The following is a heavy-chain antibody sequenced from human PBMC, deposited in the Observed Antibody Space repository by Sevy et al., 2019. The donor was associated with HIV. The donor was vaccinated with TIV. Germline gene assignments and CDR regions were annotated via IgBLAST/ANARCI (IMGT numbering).Heavy chain of an antibody. V-gene: IGHV3-23*01. D-gene: IGHD2-8*01. CDR3: AREGCTKPHDY. CDR2: FSFGCGKI. Sequence: GGSLRLSCAASGFDFSIYSMSWVRQAPGKGLEWVSTFSFGCGKINYADSLKGRFTISRDNSKSSVYLQMNNMGVEDTAVYYCAREGCTKPHDYWGQGTLVTVSS. J-gene: IGHJ4*02. CDR1: GFDFSIYS.